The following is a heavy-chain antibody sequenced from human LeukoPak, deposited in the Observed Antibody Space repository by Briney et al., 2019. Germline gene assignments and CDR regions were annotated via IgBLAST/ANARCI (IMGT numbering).Heavy chain of an antibody. Sequence: PGGSLRLSCAASGFTVSSNYMTWVRQAPGKGLEWVSVIHKNAITYYADTVKGRFTISRDNSENMLYLQMNSLRAEDTAVYYCARSLRVRGVPDYMDVWGKGTTVIISS. J-gene: IGHJ6*03. D-gene: IGHD3-10*02. CDR1: GFTVSSNY. CDR2: IHKNAIT. V-gene: IGHV3-53*01. CDR3: ARSLRVRGVPDYMDV.